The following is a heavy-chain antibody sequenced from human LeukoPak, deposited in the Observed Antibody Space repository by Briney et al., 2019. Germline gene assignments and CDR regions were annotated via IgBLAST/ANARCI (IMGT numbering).Heavy chain of an antibody. D-gene: IGHD2/OR15-2a*01. CDR1: GGSISSTNW. Sequence: PSETLSLTCGVSGGSISSTNWWTWVRQPPGGGLEWIGKVHLNGRTHYSPSLERRVTMSVDMSENHLSLKLTSVTAADTAVYYCAREGGFYRPLDYSGPGTLVIVSS. CDR3: AREGGFYRPLDY. V-gene: IGHV4-4*02. CDR2: VHLNGRT. J-gene: IGHJ4*02.